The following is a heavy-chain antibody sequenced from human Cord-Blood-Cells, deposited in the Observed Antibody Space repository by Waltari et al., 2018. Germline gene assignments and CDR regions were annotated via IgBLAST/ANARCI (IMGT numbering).Heavy chain of an antibody. CDR2: KYYRAKWDN. Sequence: QVQLQQSGPGLVKPSQTLSLTCAISGDSVSSNSAAWNWIRPSPSRGIEWLGMKYYRAKWDNDYEVSVKSRITNNPDTSKNQFALRLNSVTPEDTSVYYCARLNWGADAFDIWGQGTMVTVSS. V-gene: IGHV6-1*01. J-gene: IGHJ3*02. D-gene: IGHD7-27*01. CDR1: GDSVSSNSAA. CDR3: ARLNWGADAFDI.